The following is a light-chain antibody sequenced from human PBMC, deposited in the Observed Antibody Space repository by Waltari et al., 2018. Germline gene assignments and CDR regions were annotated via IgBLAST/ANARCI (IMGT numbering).Light chain of an antibody. V-gene: IGKV3-20*01. Sequence: EIVLTQSPGTLSLSPGERATLSCRASQSVSSSYLAWYQQKPGQAPRLLIYGASSRATGIPDRFSGSGSGTDFTLTISRLEPEDFAVYYCQQYGSSRNTFGQGTRLEIK. J-gene: IGKJ5*01. CDR3: QQYGSSRNT. CDR2: GAS. CDR1: QSVSSSY.